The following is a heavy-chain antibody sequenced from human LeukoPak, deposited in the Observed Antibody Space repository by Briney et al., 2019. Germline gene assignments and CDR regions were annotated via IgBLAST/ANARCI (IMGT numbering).Heavy chain of an antibody. CDR1: GYTFTGYY. CDR2: INPNSGGT. Sequence: GASVKASCKASGYTFTGYYMHWVRQAPGQGLEWMGRINPNSGGTNYAQKFQGRVTMTRDTSISTAYMELSRLRSDDTAVYYCAREPSIAARPGDYWGQGTLVTVSS. D-gene: IGHD6-6*01. J-gene: IGHJ4*02. CDR3: AREPSIAARPGDY. V-gene: IGHV1-2*06.